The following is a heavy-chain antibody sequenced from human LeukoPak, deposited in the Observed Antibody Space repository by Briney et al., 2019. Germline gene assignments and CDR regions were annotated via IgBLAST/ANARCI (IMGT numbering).Heavy chain of an antibody. CDR2: IYSGGST. J-gene: IGHJ3*02. CDR3: AKLLVRSEDAFDI. V-gene: IGHV3-53*05. CDR1: GFTVSSNY. D-gene: IGHD2-15*01. Sequence: GGSLRLSCAASGFTVSSNYMSWVRQAPGKGLEWVSVIYSGGSTYYADSVKGRFTISRDNSKNTLYLQMNSLRAEDTAVYYCAKLLVRSEDAFDIWGQGTMVTVSS.